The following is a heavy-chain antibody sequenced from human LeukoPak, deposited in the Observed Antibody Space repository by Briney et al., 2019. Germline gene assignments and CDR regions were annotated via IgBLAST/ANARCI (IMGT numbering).Heavy chain of an antibody. V-gene: IGHV1-69*05. D-gene: IGHD3/OR15-3a*01. J-gene: IGHJ6*03. CDR3: ARDSHARTYDYYYMDV. Sequence: SVKVSCKASGGTFSSYAISWVRQAPGQGLEWMGRIIPIFGTANYAQKFQGRVTITTDESTSTAYVELSSLRSEDTAVYYCARDSHARTYDYYYMDVWGKGTTVTVSS. CDR1: GGTFSSYA. CDR2: IIPIFGTA.